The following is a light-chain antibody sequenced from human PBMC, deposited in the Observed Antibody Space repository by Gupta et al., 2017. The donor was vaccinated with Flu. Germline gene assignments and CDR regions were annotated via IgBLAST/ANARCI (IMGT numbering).Light chain of an antibody. CDR3: QVWESDSDQYV. J-gene: IGLJ1*01. CDR2: DDS. Sequence: SYVLTQPPSVSVAPGQAARITCGRYNGGSKSVHWYQLRPGQAPVLVIYDDSDRPSGIPERFSGSNSGNTATLTISRVEAEDEADYYCQVWESDSDQYVFGTGTTVTVL. V-gene: IGLV3-21*02. CDR1: NGGSKS.